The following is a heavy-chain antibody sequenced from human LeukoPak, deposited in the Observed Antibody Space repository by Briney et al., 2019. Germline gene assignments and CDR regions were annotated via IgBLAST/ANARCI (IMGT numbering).Heavy chain of an antibody. CDR3: AKDMYSSGWYAFDI. V-gene: IGHV3-30-3*01. J-gene: IGHJ3*02. Sequence: GGSLRLSCAASGFTFSSYAMHWVRQAPGKGLEWVAVISYDGSNKYYADSVKGRFTISRDNSKNTLYLHMNSLRAEDTAVYYCAKDMYSSGWYAFDIWGQGTMVTVSS. CDR2: ISYDGSNK. CDR1: GFTFSSYA. D-gene: IGHD6-19*01.